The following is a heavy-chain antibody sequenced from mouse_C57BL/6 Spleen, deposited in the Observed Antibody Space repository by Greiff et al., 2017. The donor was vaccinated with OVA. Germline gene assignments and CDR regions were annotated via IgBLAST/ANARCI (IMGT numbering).Heavy chain of an antibody. J-gene: IGHJ4*01. CDR3: ARVDGRGLYAMDY. CDR2: ISSGGSYT. CDR1: GFTFSSYG. V-gene: IGHV5-6*01. Sequence: EVQLVESGGDLVKPGGSLKLSCAASGFTFSSYGMSWVRQTPDKRLEWVATISSGGSYTYYPDSVKGRFTISRDNAKNTLYLQMSSLKSEDTAMYYCARVDGRGLYAMDYWGQGTSVTVSS. D-gene: IGHD1-1*01.